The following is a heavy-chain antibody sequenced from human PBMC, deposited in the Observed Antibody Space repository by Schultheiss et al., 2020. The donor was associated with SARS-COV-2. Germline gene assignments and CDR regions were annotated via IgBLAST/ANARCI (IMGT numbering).Heavy chain of an antibody. CDR1: GFTFSSYD. V-gene: IGHV3-15*01. J-gene: IGHJ4*02. CDR2: IKSKTDGGTT. Sequence: GGSLRLSCAASGFTFSSYDMHWVRQAPGKGLEWVGRIKSKTDGGTTDYAAPVKGRFTISRDDSKSIAYLQMNSLKTEDTAVYYCTRDRVFGRWELLLDYWGQGTLVTVSS. D-gene: IGHD1-26*01. CDR3: TRDRVFGRWELLLDY.